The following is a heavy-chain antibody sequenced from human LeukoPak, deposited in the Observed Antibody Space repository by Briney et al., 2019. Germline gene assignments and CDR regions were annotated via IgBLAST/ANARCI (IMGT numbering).Heavy chain of an antibody. V-gene: IGHV3-23*01. J-gene: IGHJ5*02. Sequence: QPGGSLRLSCAASGFTFSSYAMSWVRQAPGKGLEWVSAISGSGGSTYYADSVEGRFTISRDNSKNTLYLQMNSLRAEDTAVYYCAKRGPQNTVTVLNWFDPWGQGTLVTVSS. CDR2: ISGSGGST. CDR3: AKRGPQNTVTVLNWFDP. CDR1: GFTFSSYA. D-gene: IGHD4-17*01.